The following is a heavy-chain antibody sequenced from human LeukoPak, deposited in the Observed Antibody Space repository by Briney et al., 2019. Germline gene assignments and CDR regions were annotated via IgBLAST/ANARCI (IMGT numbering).Heavy chain of an antibody. CDR2: MNPNSGNT. D-gene: IGHD3-10*01. CDR3: ATGIRGAPTAY. Sequence: RGASVNVSCKASGYTLTTYDLNGVRQATGQGLEWMGWMNPNSGNTGYAQKFQGRVSMTRNISITTDYMELSLLTSEDTAVYYCATGIRGAPTAYWGQGTLVTVSS. J-gene: IGHJ4*02. V-gene: IGHV1-8*01. CDR1: GYTLTTYD.